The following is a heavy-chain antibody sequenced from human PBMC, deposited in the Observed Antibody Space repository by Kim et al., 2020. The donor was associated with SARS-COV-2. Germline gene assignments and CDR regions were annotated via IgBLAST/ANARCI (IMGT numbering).Heavy chain of an antibody. CDR2: IYYSGST. Sequence: SETLSLTCTVSGGSISSYYWSWIRQPPGKGLEWIGYIYYSGSTNYNPSLKSRVTISVDTSKNQFSLKLSSVTAADTAVYYCARSNQKSYYYGSGSPRFDPWGQGTLVTVSS. CDR3: ARSNQKSYYYGSGSPRFDP. D-gene: IGHD3-10*01. CDR1: GGSISSYY. V-gene: IGHV4-59*01. J-gene: IGHJ5*02.